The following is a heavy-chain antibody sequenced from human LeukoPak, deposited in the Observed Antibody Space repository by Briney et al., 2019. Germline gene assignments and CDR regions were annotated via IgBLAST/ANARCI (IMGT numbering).Heavy chain of an antibody. CDR1: GYSISSGYY. V-gene: IGHV4-38-2*02. D-gene: IGHD3-22*01. CDR2: IYHSGST. CDR3: ARDWFDSTGYPRLASFDY. Sequence: PSETLSLTCTVSGYSISSGYYWGWIRQPPGKGLEWIGSIYHSGSTYYNPSLKSRVTISVDTSKNQFSLKLSSVTAADTAVYFCARDWFDSTGYPRLASFDYWGQGTLVAVSS. J-gene: IGHJ4*02.